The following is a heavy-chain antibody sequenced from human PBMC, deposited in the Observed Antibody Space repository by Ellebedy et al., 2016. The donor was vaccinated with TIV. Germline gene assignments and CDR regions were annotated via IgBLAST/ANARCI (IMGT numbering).Heavy chain of an antibody. CDR3: ARDGVPVGVYCRGGSCHEDY. CDR2: INPNSGCT. J-gene: IGHJ4*02. Sequence: AASVKVSCKASGYTFTGYYMHWVRQAPGQGLEWMGWINPNSGCTNYAQKFQGRVTMTRDTSISTAYMELSRLSSDDTAVYYCARDGVPVGVYCRGGSCHEDYWGQGTLVTVSS. V-gene: IGHV1-2*02. D-gene: IGHD2-15*01. CDR1: GYTFTGYY.